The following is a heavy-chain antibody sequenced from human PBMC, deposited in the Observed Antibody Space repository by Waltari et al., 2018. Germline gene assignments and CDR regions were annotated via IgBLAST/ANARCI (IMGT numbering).Heavy chain of an antibody. J-gene: IGHJ5*02. D-gene: IGHD2-2*01. CDR2: IYHSGST. CDR1: GGSISSGGYS. Sequence: QLQLQESGSGLVKPSQPLSLTCAVSGGSISSGGYSWSWIRQPPGKGLEWIGYIYHSGSTYYNQSLKSRVTISVDRSKNQFSLKLSSVTAADTAVYYCAREGRYCSSTSCQRGWFDPWGQGTLVTVSS. CDR3: AREGRYCSSTSCQRGWFDP. V-gene: IGHV4-30-2*01.